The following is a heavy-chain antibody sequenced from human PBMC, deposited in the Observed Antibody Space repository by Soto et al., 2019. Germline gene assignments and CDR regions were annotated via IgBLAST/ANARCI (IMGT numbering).Heavy chain of an antibody. Sequence: GASVKVSCKASGYTFTSYYMHWVRQAPGQGLEWMGIINPSGGSTSYAQKFQGRVTMTRDTSTSTVYMELSSLRSEDTAVYYCAIVTYYYDSSDYSDAFDIWGQGTKVT. J-gene: IGHJ3*02. V-gene: IGHV1-46*01. CDR2: INPSGGST. D-gene: IGHD3-22*01. CDR1: GYTFTSYY. CDR3: AIVTYYYDSSDYSDAFDI.